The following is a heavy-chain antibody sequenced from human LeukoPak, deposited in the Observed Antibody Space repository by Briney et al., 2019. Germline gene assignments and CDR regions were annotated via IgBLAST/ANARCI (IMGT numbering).Heavy chain of an antibody. CDR3: AKDATPGNSIWNYFAY. Sequence: GGSLRLSCAASGFDFSICAMTWVRQAPGKGLEWVASIGSPGETYYADSVKGRFAVSRENSQNTVFLQLTSLTAEDTAIYYCAKDATPGNSIWNYFAYWGQGALVTVSS. J-gene: IGHJ4*02. V-gene: IGHV3-23*01. D-gene: IGHD1-1*01. CDR2: IGSPGET. CDR1: GFDFSICA.